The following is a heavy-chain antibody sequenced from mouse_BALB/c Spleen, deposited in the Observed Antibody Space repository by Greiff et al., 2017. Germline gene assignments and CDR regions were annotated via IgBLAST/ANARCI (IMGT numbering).Heavy chain of an antibody. CDR1: GYTFTDYA. CDR2: ISTYYGDA. Sequence: QVQLQQSGAELVRPGVSVKISCKGSGYTFTDYAMHWVKQSHAKSLEWIGVISTYYGDASYNQKFKGKATMTVDKSSSTAYMELARLTSEDSAIYYCARESMILAYWGQGTLVTVSA. CDR3: ARESMILAY. D-gene: IGHD2-4*01. V-gene: IGHV1S137*01. J-gene: IGHJ3*01.